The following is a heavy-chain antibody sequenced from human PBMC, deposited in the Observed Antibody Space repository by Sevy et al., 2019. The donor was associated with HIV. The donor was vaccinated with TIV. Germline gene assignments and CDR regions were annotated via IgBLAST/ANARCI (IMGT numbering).Heavy chain of an antibody. CDR1: GYSFISYG. J-gene: IGHJ6*03. CDR3: ARDDTYSDPARYHYSYMDV. V-gene: IGHV1-18*01. Sequence: ASVKVSCKASGYSFISYGINWVRQAPGQGLEWMGCISPYNGYTTSAQKFQDRVTLTTDTSTSTAYMELRSLRSDDTAVYYCARDDTYSDPARYHYSYMDVWGKGTTVTVSS. CDR2: ISPYNGYT. D-gene: IGHD1-26*01.